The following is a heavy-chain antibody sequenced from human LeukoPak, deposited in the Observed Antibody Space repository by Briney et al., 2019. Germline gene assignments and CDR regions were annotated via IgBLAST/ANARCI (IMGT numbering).Heavy chain of an antibody. CDR1: GGSISNSGYY. CDR3: ARRRAAAGPFDY. V-gene: IGHV4-39*01. D-gene: IGHD6-13*01. CDR2: IHYSDSA. Sequence: SETLSLTCAVSGGSISNSGYYWAWIRQPPGKGLEYIGNIHYSDSALYYPSLQSRATILVDTSKNQFSLKLSSVTAADTAVYYCARRRAAAGPFDYWGQGTLVTVSS. J-gene: IGHJ4*02.